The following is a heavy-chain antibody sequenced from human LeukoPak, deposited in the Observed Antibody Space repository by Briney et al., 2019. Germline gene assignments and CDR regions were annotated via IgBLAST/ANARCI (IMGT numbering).Heavy chain of an antibody. V-gene: IGHV4-59*08. J-gene: IGHJ4*02. CDR2: IYYSGST. D-gene: IGHD5-24*01. CDR3: ARGARAGYNLEPFDY. CDR1: GGSMSSYY. Sequence: SETLSLTCTVSGGSMSSYYWSWIRQPPGKGLEGIGYIYYSGSTKYNASLKSRVTISVETSKNQFSLKLSSVTAADTAVYYCARGARAGYNLEPFDYWGQGTLVTVSS.